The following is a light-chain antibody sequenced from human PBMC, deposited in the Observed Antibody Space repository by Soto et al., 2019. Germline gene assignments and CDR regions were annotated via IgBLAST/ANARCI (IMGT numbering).Light chain of an antibody. Sequence: ELVLTQSPGTLSLSPGERATLSCRASQSVNSNYLAWYQQEPGQAPRLIIYDASSRATGISDRFSGSGSGTDFTLAISSLEPEDPAVYYCQQYSNSPVTFGQGTKVEIK. J-gene: IGKJ1*01. V-gene: IGKV3-20*01. CDR1: QSVNSNY. CDR3: QQYSNSPVT. CDR2: DAS.